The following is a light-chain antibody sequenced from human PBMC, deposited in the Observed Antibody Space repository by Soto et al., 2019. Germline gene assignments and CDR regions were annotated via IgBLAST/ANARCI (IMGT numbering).Light chain of an antibody. CDR1: QSVSSN. J-gene: IGKJ2*01. V-gene: IGKV3-15*01. CDR2: GAS. CDR3: QQYNNWPRNT. Sequence: EIVMTQSPATLSVSPGERATLSCRASQSVSSNLAWYQQKPGQAPRLLIYGASTRATGIPGRFSGSGSGTEFTLTISSLQSEDFAVYYCQQYNNWPRNTFGQGTKLEIK.